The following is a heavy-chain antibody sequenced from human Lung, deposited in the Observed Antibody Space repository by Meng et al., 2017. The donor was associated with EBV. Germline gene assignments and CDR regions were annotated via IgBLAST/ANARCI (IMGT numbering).Heavy chain of an antibody. CDR2: LIPMSGAP. D-gene: IGHD3-10*01. J-gene: IGHJ4*02. CDR1: GGTFNSDA. V-gene: IGHV1-69*12. CDR3: ASESGRGFTPDY. Sequence: VQLVQCGAEVKKPGSSVKVSCWTSGGTFNSDAVSWVRQAPGQGLEWMGGLIPMSGAPHYAQKFQGRVTITADESTSTHYMDLSNLRSDDTAMYYCASESGRGFTPDYWGQGTLVTVSS.